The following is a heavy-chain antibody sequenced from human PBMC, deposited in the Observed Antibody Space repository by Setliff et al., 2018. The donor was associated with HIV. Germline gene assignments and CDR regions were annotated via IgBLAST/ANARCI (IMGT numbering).Heavy chain of an antibody. CDR3: EVAGQ. CDR1: GGSVSSSSYY. CDR2: LHSSGDA. V-gene: IGHV4-61*09. J-gene: IGHJ4*02. Sequence: SETLSLTCSVSGGSVSSSSYYWTWIRQPAGKGLEWIGHLHSSGDAYYGPSLKSRVAMSLDTSKNQFSLRLTSVTAADTAVYYCEVAGQWGQGTLVTVSS. D-gene: IGHD6-19*01.